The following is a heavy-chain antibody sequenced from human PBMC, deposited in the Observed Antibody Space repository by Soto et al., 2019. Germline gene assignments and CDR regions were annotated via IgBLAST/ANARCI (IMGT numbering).Heavy chain of an antibody. Sequence: ASVKVSCKASGGTFSSYAISWVRQAPGQGLEWMGGIIPIFGTANYAQKFQGRVTITADESTSTAYMELSSLRSEDTAVYYCARVGSSALDSYHWGQGTLVTVSS. V-gene: IGHV1-69*13. CDR1: GGTFSSYA. J-gene: IGHJ5*02. D-gene: IGHD3-9*01. CDR2: IIPIFGTA. CDR3: ARVGSSALDSYH.